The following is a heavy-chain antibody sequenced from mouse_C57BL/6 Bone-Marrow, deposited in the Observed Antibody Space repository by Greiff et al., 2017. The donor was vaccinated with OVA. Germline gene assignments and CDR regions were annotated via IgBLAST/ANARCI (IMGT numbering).Heavy chain of an antibody. CDR3: ARRSMVTTGYYFDD. J-gene: IGHJ2*01. D-gene: IGHD2-2*01. Sequence: QVQLQQSGAELARPGASVKLSCKASGYTFTSYGISWVKQRTGQGLEWIGEIYPRSGNTYYNEKFKGKATLTADKSSSTAYMELSSLTSEDSAVYFCARRSMVTTGYYFDDWGQGTTLTVSS. V-gene: IGHV1-81*01. CDR2: IYPRSGNT. CDR1: GYTFTSYG.